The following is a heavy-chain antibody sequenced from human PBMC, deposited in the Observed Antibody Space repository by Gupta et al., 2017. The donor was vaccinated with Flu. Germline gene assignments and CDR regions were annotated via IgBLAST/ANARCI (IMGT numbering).Heavy chain of an antibody. D-gene: IGHD7-27*01. CDR3: ARHTTINWGWFDP. J-gene: IGHJ5*02. CDR2: IWDNSGTT. V-gene: IGHV4-59*08. Sequence: RQPPGKGLEWVGYIWDNSGTTNYNPSLKSRVTISVDTSKNQISLKLSSVTAADTAVYYCARHTTINWGWFDPWGQGTLVTVSS.